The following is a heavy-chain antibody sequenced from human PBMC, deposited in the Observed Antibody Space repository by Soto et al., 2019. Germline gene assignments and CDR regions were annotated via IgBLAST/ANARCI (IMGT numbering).Heavy chain of an antibody. D-gene: IGHD2-2*01. Sequence: GGSLRLSCAASGFTFSDYWMNWVRQAPGKGLEWVANIHEEGSTKNYVDSVKGRLTISRDNAKNSLYLQMNSLRVEDTAVYYCVRGRDVVVPRDGVVPGTRDYYYYMDVWGKGTTVTVSS. V-gene: IGHV3-7*01. CDR2: IHEEGSTK. CDR3: VRGRDVVVPRDGVVPGTRDYYYYMDV. J-gene: IGHJ6*03. CDR1: GFTFSDYW.